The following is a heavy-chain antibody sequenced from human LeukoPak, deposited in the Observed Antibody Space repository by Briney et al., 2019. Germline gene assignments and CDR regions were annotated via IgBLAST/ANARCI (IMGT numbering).Heavy chain of an antibody. CDR2: VDHSGHNT. V-gene: IGHV3-23*01. D-gene: IGHD2/OR15-2a*01. Sequence: GGSLRLSCAASGYTFTTYAMSWVRQAPGKGREWVATVDHSGHNTHYVDAVTGRFTISRDDSKSTLFLHMNSLRADDTAVYYCARDVGAVFYDYWGQGTLVTVSS. CDR1: GYTFTTYA. CDR3: ARDVGAVFYDY. J-gene: IGHJ4*02.